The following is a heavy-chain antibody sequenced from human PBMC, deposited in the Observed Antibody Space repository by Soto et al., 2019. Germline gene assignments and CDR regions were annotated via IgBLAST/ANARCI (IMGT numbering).Heavy chain of an antibody. J-gene: IGHJ6*02. D-gene: IGHD2-2*01. CDR3: ARDGGDIVLVPAATGYYYYGMDV. CDR1: GRSVTSYY. Sequence: SETLSLTCTVSGRSVTSYYCSWIRQPPGIRLEWIGYIYYSGSTNYTPSLKSRVTISVDTSKNQFSLKLSSVTAADTAVYYCARDGGDIVLVPAATGYYYYGMDVWGQGTTVS. CDR2: IYYSGST. V-gene: IGHV4-59*02.